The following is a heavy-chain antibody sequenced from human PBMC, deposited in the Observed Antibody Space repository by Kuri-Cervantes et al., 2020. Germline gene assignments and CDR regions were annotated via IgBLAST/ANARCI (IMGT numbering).Heavy chain of an antibody. D-gene: IGHD2-15*01. CDR1: GFTFSSYA. CDR3: ARDIVVVVAATVAHWFDP. J-gene: IGHJ5*02. V-gene: IGHV3-30-3*01. Sequence: GESLKISCAASGFTFSSYAMHWVRQAPGKGLEWVAVISYDGSNKYYADSVKGRFTISRENSKNTLYLQMNSLRAEDTAVYYCARDIVVVVAATVAHWFDPWGQGTLVTVSS. CDR2: ISYDGSNK.